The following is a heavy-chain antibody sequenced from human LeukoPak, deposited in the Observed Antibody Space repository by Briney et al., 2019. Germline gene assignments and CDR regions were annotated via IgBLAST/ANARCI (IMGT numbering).Heavy chain of an antibody. Sequence: GGSLRLSCVASGFTFSHYGMHWVRLAPGKGLEWVAVLSFDGNNEYSAESVKGRFTVSRDNTKNTLYLEMNSLRPEDTAVYYCAKDPYTKSFSYGMDVWGQGTTVTVSS. D-gene: IGHD2/OR15-2a*01. CDR3: AKDPYTKSFSYGMDV. CDR2: LSFDGNNE. CDR1: GFTFSHYG. V-gene: IGHV3-30*18. J-gene: IGHJ6*02.